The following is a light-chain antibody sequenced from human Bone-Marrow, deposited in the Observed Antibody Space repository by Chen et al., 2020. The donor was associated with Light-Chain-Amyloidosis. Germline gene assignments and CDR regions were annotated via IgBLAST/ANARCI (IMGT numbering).Light chain of an antibody. CDR1: DLPTKY. Sequence: SYELTQPPSVSLSPGQTARITCSGDDLPTKYAYWYQQKPGQAPVLVIHRDTEMPSGISERFSGSSSGTTATLTISGVKAEDEADYHCQSADSSGTYEVIFGGGTKLTVL. CDR2: RDT. CDR3: QSADSSGTYEVI. V-gene: IGLV3-25*03. J-gene: IGLJ2*01.